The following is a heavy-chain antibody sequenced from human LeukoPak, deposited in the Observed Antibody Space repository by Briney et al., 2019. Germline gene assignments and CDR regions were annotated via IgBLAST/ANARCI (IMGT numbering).Heavy chain of an antibody. CDR1: RFTYSSYP. V-gene: IGHV3-23*01. CDR2: ISDSGGST. Sequence: GGSLTLSRPATRFTYSSYPMSWVRQAPGKGLEWVSAISDSGGSTYYADSGRGRFTISRDNSKNALYLQMNSLRAEDTAVYYCATTRAGIEPNWGQGTLVTVSS. J-gene: IGHJ4*02. D-gene: IGHD3-16*02. CDR3: ATTRAGIEPN.